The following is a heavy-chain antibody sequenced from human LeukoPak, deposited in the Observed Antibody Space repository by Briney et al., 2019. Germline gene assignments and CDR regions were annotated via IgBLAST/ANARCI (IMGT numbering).Heavy chain of an antibody. V-gene: IGHV5-51*01. J-gene: IGHJ4*02. CDR2: IYPGDSET. D-gene: IGHD2-2*01. CDR3: ARWREYCSSITCYQPFDY. Sequence: GESLNISCKSSGYTFTNYWIGWVRQMPGKGLEWMGIIYPGDSETRYSPSFQGQVTISADKSISTPYLQWSSLKASDTAMYYCARWREYCSSITCYQPFDYWGQGTLVTVSS. CDR1: GYTFTNYW.